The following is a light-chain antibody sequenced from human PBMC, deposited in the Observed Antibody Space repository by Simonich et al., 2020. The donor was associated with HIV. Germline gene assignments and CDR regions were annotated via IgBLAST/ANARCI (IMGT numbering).Light chain of an antibody. Sequence: QSALTQPASVSGSPGQSITISCTGTSSDVGGYKYVSWYQQHPGKAPKLRIYDVSKRPSGVSTRFSGSKSGYTASLTISGLRAEDEADYYCSSYSSTTTVIFGGGTKLTVL. CDR1: SSDVGGYKY. CDR3: SSYSSTTTVI. J-gene: IGLJ2*01. CDR2: DVS. V-gene: IGLV2-14*03.